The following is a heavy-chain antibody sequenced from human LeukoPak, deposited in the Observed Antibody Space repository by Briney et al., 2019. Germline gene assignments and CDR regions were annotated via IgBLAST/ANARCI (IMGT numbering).Heavy chain of an antibody. D-gene: IGHD6-19*01. V-gene: IGHV4-34*01. J-gene: IGHJ4*02. CDR3: ARRSSSGWDAKKVYFDY. CDR2: INHGGYT. Sequence: SETLSLTCAVNGGSFTGYYWTWIRQTPERGLEWIGEINHGGYTNYNPSLKSHFTLSVDTSKKQFSLTLSSVTAADTAVYYCARRSSSGWDAKKVYFDYWGQGTLVTVSS. CDR1: GGSFTGYY.